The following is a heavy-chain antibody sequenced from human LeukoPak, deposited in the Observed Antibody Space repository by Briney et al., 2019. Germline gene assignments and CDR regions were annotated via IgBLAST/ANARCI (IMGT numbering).Heavy chain of an antibody. J-gene: IGHJ4*02. CDR2: INTNTGNP. V-gene: IGHV7-4-1*02. Sequence: ASVKVSCKASGYTFTSYAMNWVRQAPGQGLEWMGWINTNTGNPTYAQGFTGRFVFSLDTSVSTAYLQISSLKAEDTAVYYCARDDHSWTSHEGVYWGQGTLVTVSS. D-gene: IGHD1-26*01. CDR1: GYTFTSYA. CDR3: ARDDHSWTSHEGVY.